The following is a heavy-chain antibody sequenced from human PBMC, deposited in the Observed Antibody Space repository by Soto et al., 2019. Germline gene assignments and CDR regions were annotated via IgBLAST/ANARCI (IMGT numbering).Heavy chain of an antibody. J-gene: IGHJ3*02. D-gene: IGHD3-22*01. V-gene: IGHV1-46*01. CDR2: INPSGGST. CDR1: GYTFTSYY. CDR3: ARDRFDSSGPLDAFDI. Sequence: QVQLVQSGAEVKKPGASVKVSCKASGYTFTSYYMHWVRQAPGQGLEWMGIINPSGGSTSYAQKFQGSITMTRDTSTSTVYMELSSLRSEDTAVYYCARDRFDSSGPLDAFDIWGQGTMVTVSS.